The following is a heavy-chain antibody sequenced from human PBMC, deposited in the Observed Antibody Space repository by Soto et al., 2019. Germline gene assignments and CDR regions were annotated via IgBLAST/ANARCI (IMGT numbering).Heavy chain of an antibody. D-gene: IGHD5-12*01. Sequence: SETLSLTCTVSGGSISSYYWSWIRQPPGKGLEWIGYIYYSGSTNYNPSLKSRVTISVDTSKNQFSLKLSSVTAADTAVYYCARAHSGYDLALDYWGQGTLVTVSS. J-gene: IGHJ4*02. CDR3: ARAHSGYDLALDY. CDR2: IYYSGST. CDR1: GGSISSYY. V-gene: IGHV4-59*01.